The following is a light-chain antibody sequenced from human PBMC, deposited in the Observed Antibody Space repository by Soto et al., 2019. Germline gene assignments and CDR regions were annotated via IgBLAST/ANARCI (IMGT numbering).Light chain of an antibody. CDR2: DAF. CDR1: QSVSGY. J-gene: IGKJ5*01. Sequence: EIVLTQSPGTLSLSPGDRATLSCWASQSVSGYLAWYQQNLGQPPRLLIYDAFNRAAGIPARFSGSGSGTDFTLTISSLEPEDFAIYYCQHRSDWPITFGQGTRLEIK. V-gene: IGKV3-11*01. CDR3: QHRSDWPIT.